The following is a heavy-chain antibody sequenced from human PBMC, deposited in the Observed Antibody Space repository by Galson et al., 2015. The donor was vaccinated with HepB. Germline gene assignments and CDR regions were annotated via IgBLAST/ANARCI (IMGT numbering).Heavy chain of an antibody. CDR2: IYHSGDT. V-gene: IGHV4-4*02. D-gene: IGHD5-24*01. CDR3: ARDWIRDGASYYFDY. Sequence: ETLSLTCTVSGGSIRTEDWWSWVRQSPGKRLEWIGQIYHSGDTNYNPSLKSRVTMSVDTSKNQFSLKLSSVTAADTAIYYCARDWIRDGASYYFDYWGQGTMVTVSS. J-gene: IGHJ4*03. CDR1: GGSIRTEDW.